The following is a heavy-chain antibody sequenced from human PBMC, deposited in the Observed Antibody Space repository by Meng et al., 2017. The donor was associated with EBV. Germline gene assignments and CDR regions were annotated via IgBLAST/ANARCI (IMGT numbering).Heavy chain of an antibody. CDR3: ARPFPSIVSPRLDPFGD. J-gene: IGHJ4*02. D-gene: IGHD5/OR15-5a*01. CDR2: AHYSGRT. V-gene: IGHV4-39*01. Sequence: QLQLHESGPGQVKPSXXXXLTXXAXXDSISSFYYWAWLRQPPGRGLEWIGSAHYSGRTYYSPSLRSRVTVSIDTSKNQFSLRLTSVTAADTALYYCARPFPSIVSPRLDPFGDWGQGALVTVSS. CDR1: XDSISSFYY.